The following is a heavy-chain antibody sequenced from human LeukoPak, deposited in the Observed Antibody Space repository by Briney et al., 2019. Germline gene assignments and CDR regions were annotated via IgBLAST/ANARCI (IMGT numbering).Heavy chain of an antibody. CDR2: ISAYNGNT. Sequence: ASVKVSCKASGYSFTNYAMNWVRQAPGQGLEWMGWISAYNGNTNYAQKLQGRVTMTTDTSTSTAYMELRSLRSDDTAVYYCARDPITFGGVIVWYFDYWGQGTLVTVSS. V-gene: IGHV1-18*01. CDR3: ARDPITFGGVIVWYFDY. J-gene: IGHJ4*02. D-gene: IGHD3-16*02. CDR1: GYSFTNYA.